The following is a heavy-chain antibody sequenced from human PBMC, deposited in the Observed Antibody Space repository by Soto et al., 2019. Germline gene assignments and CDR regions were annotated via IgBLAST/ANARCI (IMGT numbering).Heavy chain of an antibody. J-gene: IGHJ4*02. CDR2: IWYDGSNK. V-gene: IGHV3-33*01. CDR3: ARVIQRYGFADY. D-gene: IGHD5-18*01. CDR1: GFTFSSYG. Sequence: QVQLVESGGGVVQPGRSLRLSCAASGFTFSSYGMHWVRQAPGKGLEWVAVIWYDGSNKYYADSVKGRFTISRDNSKNTLYLQMNSLRAEDTAVYYCARVIQRYGFADYWGQGTLVTVSS.